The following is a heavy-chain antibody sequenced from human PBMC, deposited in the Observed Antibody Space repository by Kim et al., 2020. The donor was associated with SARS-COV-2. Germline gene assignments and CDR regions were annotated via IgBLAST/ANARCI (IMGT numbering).Heavy chain of an antibody. CDR1: GYTFTSYW. CDR3: ARFIKYCSSASCYAPVDF. J-gene: IGHJ4*02. V-gene: IGHV5-10-1*01. D-gene: IGHD2-2*01. CDR2: SDPTDSYT. Sequence: GESLKISCKGSGYTFTSYWISWVRQVPGKGLEWMGRSDPTDSYTNYSPSFQGHVTISADKSTSTAYLQWGSLKASDTAIYYCARFIKYCSSASCYAPVDFWGQGTLITVSS.